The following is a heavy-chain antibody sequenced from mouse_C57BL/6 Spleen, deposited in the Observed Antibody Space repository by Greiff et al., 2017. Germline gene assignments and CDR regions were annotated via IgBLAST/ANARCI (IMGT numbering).Heavy chain of an antibody. J-gene: IGHJ2*01. CDR1: GYTFTGYW. Sequence: QVQLQQSGAELMKPGASVKLSCKATGYTFTGYWIEWVKQRPGHGLEWIGEILPGSGSTNDNEKFKGKATFTADTSSNTAYMQLSSLTTEDSAIYYCARGYYGSSLDYWGQGTTLTVSS. D-gene: IGHD1-1*01. CDR3: ARGYYGSSLDY. V-gene: IGHV1-9*01. CDR2: ILPGSGST.